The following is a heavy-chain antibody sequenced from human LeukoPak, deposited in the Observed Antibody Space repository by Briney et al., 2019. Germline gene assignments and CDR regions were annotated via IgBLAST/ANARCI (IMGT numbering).Heavy chain of an antibody. CDR3: ARSGRGITMVRGVRSPFDY. CDR2: INHSGST. D-gene: IGHD3-10*01. J-gene: IGHJ4*02. CDR1: GGSLSGYY. V-gene: IGHV4-34*01. Sequence: SETLSLTCAVYGGSLSGYYWSWIRQPPGKGLEWMGEINHSGSTNYNPSLKSRVTISVDTSKNQFSLKLSSVTAADTAVYYCARSGRGITMVRGVRSPFDYWGQGTLVTVSS.